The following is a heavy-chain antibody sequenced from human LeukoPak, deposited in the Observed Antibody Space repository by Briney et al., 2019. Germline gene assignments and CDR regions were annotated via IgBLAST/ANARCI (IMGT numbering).Heavy chain of an antibody. CDR1: GFTFNTFT. D-gene: IGHD1-26*01. CDR3: ARDPGGSYYYYGMDV. CDR2: ITSSSSYI. V-gene: IGHV3-21*01. J-gene: IGHJ6*02. Sequence: GGSLRLSCAASGFTFNTFTMNWVRRAPGKGLEWVSSITSSSSYIYYADSVKGRFTISRDNTKKSLHLEMNSLRAEDTAVYYCARDPGGSYYYYGMDVWGQGTTVTVSS.